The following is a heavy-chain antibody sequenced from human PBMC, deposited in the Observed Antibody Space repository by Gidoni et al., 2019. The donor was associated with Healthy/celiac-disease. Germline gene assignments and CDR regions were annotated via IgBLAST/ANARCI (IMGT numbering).Heavy chain of an antibody. Sequence: QVQLVQSGAEVTKPGASVKVSCKASGYTFTSYDINWVRQATGQGLEWMGWMNPNSGNTGYAKKFQGRVTMTRNTSISTAYMELSSLRSEDTAVYYWARWGWGDIVVVPAAQNYYGMDVWGQGTTVTVSS. CDR3: ARWGWGDIVVVPAAQNYYGMDV. CDR2: MNPNSGNT. J-gene: IGHJ6*02. CDR1: GYTFTSYD. V-gene: IGHV1-8*01. D-gene: IGHD2-2*01.